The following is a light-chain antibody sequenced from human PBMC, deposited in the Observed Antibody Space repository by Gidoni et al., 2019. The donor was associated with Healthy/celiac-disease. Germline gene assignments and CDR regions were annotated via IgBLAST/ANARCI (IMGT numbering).Light chain of an antibody. CDR2: DVS. J-gene: IGLJ2*01. Sequence: QSALTQPASVSGSPGQSITISCTGTGSDLGGYNYASWYQHHPVKAPKLMIYDVSNRPSGVSNRFSGSKSGNTASLTISGLQAEDEADYYCSSYTSSSTLDVVFGGGTKLTVL. CDR3: SSYTSSSTLDVV. CDR1: GSDLGGYNY. V-gene: IGLV2-14*03.